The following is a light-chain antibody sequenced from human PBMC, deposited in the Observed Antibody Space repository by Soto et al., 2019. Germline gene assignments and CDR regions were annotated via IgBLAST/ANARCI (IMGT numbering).Light chain of an antibody. CDR2: AAS. J-gene: IGKJ5*01. CDR1: QSISSY. V-gene: IGKV1-39*01. Sequence: DIQMTQSPSSLSASVGDRVTITCRASQSISSYLNWYQQKPGKAPKLLIYAASSLQSGVPSRFSGSGSGTDFTLTISSLQPEYFATYYCQHTYITPNTFGQGTRLEIK. CDR3: QHTYITPNT.